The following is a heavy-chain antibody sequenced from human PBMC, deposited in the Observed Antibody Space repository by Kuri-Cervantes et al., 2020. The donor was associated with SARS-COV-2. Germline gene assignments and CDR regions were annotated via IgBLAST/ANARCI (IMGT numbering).Heavy chain of an antibody. J-gene: IGHJ4*02. V-gene: IGHV3-30-3*01. Sequence: GGSLRLSCAASGFTFNNYAMHWVRQTPGEGLEWVAITSYDGTSKYYADSVKGRLTISRDNSKNTLYLQMNNLRGDDTAVYFCARGRVGVQDFWGQGTLVTVSS. D-gene: IGHD2-21*01. CDR1: GFTFNNYA. CDR3: ARGRVGVQDF. CDR2: TSYDGTSK.